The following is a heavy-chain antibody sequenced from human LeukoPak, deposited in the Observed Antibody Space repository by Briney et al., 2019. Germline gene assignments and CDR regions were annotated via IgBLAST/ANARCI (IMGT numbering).Heavy chain of an antibody. CDR3: ARAPYTTGRSFYIDS. Sequence: PGGSLRLSCAASGFTFRNYGMHWVRQAPGKGLEWVAIIWYDGSKNYYADSVKGRFTISRDNFNNTLYLQMNSLRAEDTALYYCARAPYTTGRSFYIDSWGQGTLVTVSS. V-gene: IGHV3-33*01. CDR1: GFTFRNYG. J-gene: IGHJ4*02. CDR2: IWYDGSKN. D-gene: IGHD2-2*02.